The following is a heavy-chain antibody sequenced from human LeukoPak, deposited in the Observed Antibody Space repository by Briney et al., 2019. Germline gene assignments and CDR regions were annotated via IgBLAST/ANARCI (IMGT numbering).Heavy chain of an antibody. Sequence: GGSLRLSCAASGFTFSTYWMNWVRQAPGKGLELVATINQDGSEKYYVDSVKGRFTISRDNAKHSLYLQIDSLRAEDTAMFYCARDKQVGATLLDCWGQGTLVTVYS. J-gene: IGHJ4*02. V-gene: IGHV3-7*01. CDR2: INQDGSEK. CDR3: ARDKQVGATLLDC. CDR1: GFTFSTYW. D-gene: IGHD1-26*01.